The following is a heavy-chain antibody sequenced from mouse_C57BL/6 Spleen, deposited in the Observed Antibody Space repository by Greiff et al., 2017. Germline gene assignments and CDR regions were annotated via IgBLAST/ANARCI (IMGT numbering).Heavy chain of an antibody. D-gene: IGHD1-1*01. V-gene: IGHV5-6*01. J-gene: IGHJ2*01. CDR3: ARHVANGNYCDY. CDR2: ISSGGSYT. Sequence: EVQVVESGGDLVKPGGSLKLSCAASGFTFSSYGMSWVRQTPDKRLEWVATISSGGSYTYYPDSVKGRCTISRDNAKNTLYLQMSSLKSEDTAMYYCARHVANGNYCDYWGQGTTLTVSS. CDR1: GFTFSSYG.